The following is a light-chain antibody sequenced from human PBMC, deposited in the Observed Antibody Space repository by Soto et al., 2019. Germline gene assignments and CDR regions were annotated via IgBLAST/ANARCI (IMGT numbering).Light chain of an antibody. V-gene: IGKV1-5*03. CDR2: KAS. CDR3: QQYNGFSRT. Sequence: DIQMTQSPSTLSASVGDRVTITCRASQTISTWLAWYQQKPGKAPKLLIYKASSLESGVPSRFSGSGSGTEFTLTITSLQPDDFPTYYCQQYNGFSRTFGQGTKVDIK. CDR1: QTISTW. J-gene: IGKJ1*01.